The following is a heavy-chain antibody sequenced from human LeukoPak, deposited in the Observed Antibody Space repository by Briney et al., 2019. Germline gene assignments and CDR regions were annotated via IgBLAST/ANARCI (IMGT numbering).Heavy chain of an antibody. V-gene: IGHV3-74*01. CDR3: ARGAWTAYYFDY. CDR1: GFTFSDYW. D-gene: IGHD3/OR15-3a*01. CDR2: IKGDGIST. J-gene: IGHJ4*02. Sequence: GGSLRLSCEASGFTFSDYWIHWVRQAPGKGLVWVSRIKGDGISTNYADSVKGRFTISRDNAKNTVYLQMNSLGAEDSAIYYCARGAWTAYYFDYWGQGTLVTVSS.